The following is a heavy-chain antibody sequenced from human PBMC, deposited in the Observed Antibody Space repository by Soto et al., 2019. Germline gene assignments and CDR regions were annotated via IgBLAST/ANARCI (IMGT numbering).Heavy chain of an antibody. Sequence: QPGGSLRLSCAASGFTFSVYGMHWVRQAPGKGLEWVAVISYDGSNKYYADSVKGRFTISRDNSKNRLYLQMNSLRVEDTAVYYCANPSSGPYDFWTGYQNSGFDYCGQGTLVTVSS. J-gene: IGHJ4*02. CDR3: ANPSSGPYDFWTGYQNSGFDY. D-gene: IGHD3-3*01. V-gene: IGHV3-30*18. CDR1: GFTFSVYG. CDR2: ISYDGSNK.